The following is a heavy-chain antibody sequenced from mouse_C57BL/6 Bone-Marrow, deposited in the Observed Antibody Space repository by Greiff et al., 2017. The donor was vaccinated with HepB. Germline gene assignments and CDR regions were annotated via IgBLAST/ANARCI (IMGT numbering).Heavy chain of an antibody. CDR1: GFTFSDYG. CDR3: AKHYYGSSYGVYAMDY. D-gene: IGHD1-1*01. J-gene: IGHJ4*01. Sequence: EVKLVESGGGLVKPGASLKLSCAASGFTFSDYGMHWVRQAPEKGLEWVAYISSGSSTIYYADKVKGRFTISRDNAKNTLFLQMTSLRSEDTAMYYCAKHYYGSSYGVYAMDYWGQGTSVTVSS. V-gene: IGHV5-17*01. CDR2: ISSGSSTI.